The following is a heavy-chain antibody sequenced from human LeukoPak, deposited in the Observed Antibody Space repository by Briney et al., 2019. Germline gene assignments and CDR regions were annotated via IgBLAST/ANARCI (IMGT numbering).Heavy chain of an antibody. CDR2: INHSGST. CDR1: GGSFSGYY. V-gene: IGHV4-34*01. Sequence: SETLSLPCAVYGGSFSGYYWSWIRQPPGKGLEWIGEINHSGSTNYNPSLKSRVTISVDTSKNQFSLKLSSVTAADTAVYYCARVRGSSRLSYYYYYYMDVWGKGTTVTVSS. CDR3: ARVRGSSRLSYYYYYYMDV. J-gene: IGHJ6*03. D-gene: IGHD6-6*01.